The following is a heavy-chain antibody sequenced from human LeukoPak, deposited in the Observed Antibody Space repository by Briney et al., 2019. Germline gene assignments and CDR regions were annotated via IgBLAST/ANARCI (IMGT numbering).Heavy chain of an antibody. V-gene: IGHV1-46*01. J-gene: IGHJ4*02. CDR1: GYTFTSYY. D-gene: IGHD3-22*01. CDR2: INPSGGST. Sequence: ASVKVSCKASGYTFTSYYMHWVRQAPGQGLEWMGIINPSGGSTSYAQKFQGRVTMTTDTSTSTAYMELRSLRSDDTAVYYCAREYYDSSGYYYVGDYWGQGTLVTVSS. CDR3: AREYYDSSGYYYVGDY.